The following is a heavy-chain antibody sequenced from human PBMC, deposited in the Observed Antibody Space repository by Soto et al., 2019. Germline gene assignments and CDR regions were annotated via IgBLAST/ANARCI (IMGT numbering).Heavy chain of an antibody. CDR3: AKDISSRLAYYYGMDV. CDR2: IRWNSGNI. V-gene: IGHV3-9*01. CDR1: GLTFDDYA. J-gene: IGHJ6*02. Sequence: GGSLRLSCAASGLTFDDYAMHWVRQVPGKGLEWVSGIRWNSGNIGYADSVKGRFTISRDNAKNSLYLQMNSLRAEDTALDYCAKDISSRLAYYYGMDVWGQGTTVTVSS. D-gene: IGHD3-22*01.